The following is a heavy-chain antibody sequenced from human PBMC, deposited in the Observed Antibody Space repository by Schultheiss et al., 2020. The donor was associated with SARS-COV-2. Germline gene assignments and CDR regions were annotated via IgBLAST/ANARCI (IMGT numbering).Heavy chain of an antibody. D-gene: IGHD3-3*01. CDR2: ISAYNGNT. Sequence: ASVKVSCKASGGTFSTYAINWVRQAPGQGLEWMGWISAYNGNTNYAQRLQGRVTMTTDTSTSTAYMELRSLRSDDTAVYYCAREGYYDFWSDSYTNFYGMDVWGQGTTVTVSS. CDR3: AREGYYDFWSDSYTNFYGMDV. J-gene: IGHJ6*02. V-gene: IGHV1-18*01. CDR1: GGTFSTYA.